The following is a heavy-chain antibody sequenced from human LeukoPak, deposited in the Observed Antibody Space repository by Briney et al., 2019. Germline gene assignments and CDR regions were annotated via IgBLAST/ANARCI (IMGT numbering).Heavy chain of an antibody. D-gene: IGHD2-2*01. Sequence: SETLSLTCAVSGFSISSGYFWAWIRQSPGKGLEWNGSIFHSGITYYNPSLKSRITISVDTSKNQFSLRLSSVTAADTAVYYCARRISTRRGETCSSTSCYFDYWGQGTLVTVSS. J-gene: IGHJ4*02. CDR3: ARRISTRRGETCSSTSCYFDY. CDR2: IFHSGIT. CDR1: GFSISSGYF. V-gene: IGHV4-38-2*01.